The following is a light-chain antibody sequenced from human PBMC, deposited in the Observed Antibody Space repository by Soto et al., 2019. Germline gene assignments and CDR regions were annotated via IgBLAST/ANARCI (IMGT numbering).Light chain of an antibody. CDR2: EVD. J-gene: IGLJ2*01. CDR3: SSYTSSSTSVV. CDR1: SSDVGGYNY. Sequence: QSALTQPASVSGSPGQSITISCTGTSSDVGGYNYVSWYQQHPDKAPKLMIYEVDNRPSGVSNRFSGSKSGNTASLTISGLQAEDEADYYCSSYTSSSTSVVFGGGTKLTVL. V-gene: IGLV2-14*01.